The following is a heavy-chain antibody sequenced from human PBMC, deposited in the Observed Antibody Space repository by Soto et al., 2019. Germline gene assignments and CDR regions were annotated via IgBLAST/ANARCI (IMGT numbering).Heavy chain of an antibody. D-gene: IGHD3-10*01. Sequence: QVHLQQWGAGLLKPSETLSLTCAVYGGSFSGYYWSWIRQPPGKGLEWIGEINHSGITNYNPSLKSRVSISVGTSNNQFSLKLSSVTAADTAVYYCARGRGDGYNQHWYFDLWGRGTLVT. CDR2: INHSGIT. V-gene: IGHV4-34*01. J-gene: IGHJ2*01. CDR1: GGSFSGYY. CDR3: ARGRGDGYNQHWYFDL.